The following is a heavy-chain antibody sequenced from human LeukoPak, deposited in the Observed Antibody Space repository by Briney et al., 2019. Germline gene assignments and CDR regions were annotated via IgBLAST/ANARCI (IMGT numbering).Heavy chain of an antibody. CDR2: IKSKTDGGTT. D-gene: IGHD6-13*01. V-gene: IGHV3-15*01. Sequence: PGGSLRLSCAASGFTFGNAWMSWVRQAPGKGLEWVGRIKSKTDGGTTDYAAPVKGRFTISRDDSKNTLYLQMNSLKTEDTAVYYCTTDTSAAGIGYWGQGTLVTVSS. CDR1: GFTFGNAW. J-gene: IGHJ4*02. CDR3: TTDTSAAGIGY.